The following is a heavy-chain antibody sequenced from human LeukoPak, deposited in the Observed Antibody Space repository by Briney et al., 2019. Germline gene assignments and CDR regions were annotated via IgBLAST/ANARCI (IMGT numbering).Heavy chain of an antibody. Sequence: ASVKVSCKASGYTFTGYYMHWVRQAPGQGLEWMGWINPNSGGTNYAQKFQGRVTMTRDTSISTAYMELSRLRSDDTAVYYCARSITMVRPFDYWGQATLVTVSS. J-gene: IGHJ4*02. CDR1: GYTFTGYY. CDR3: ARSITMVRPFDY. CDR2: INPNSGGT. D-gene: IGHD3-10*01. V-gene: IGHV1-2*02.